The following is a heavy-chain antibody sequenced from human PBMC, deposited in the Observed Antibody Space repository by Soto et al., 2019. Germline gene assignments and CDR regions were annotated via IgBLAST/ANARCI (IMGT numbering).Heavy chain of an antibody. CDR2: IYPGDSDT. D-gene: IGHD6-19*01. J-gene: IGHJ5*02. CDR3: ARSAGSGWSLQRPNWFDP. V-gene: IGHV5-51*01. CDR1: GYSFSTYW. Sequence: PGESLKISCKGPGYSFSTYWIGWVRQMPGKGLEWMGIIYPGDSDTRYSPSFQGQVTISADKSISTAYLQWSSLKASDTAMYYCARSAGSGWSLQRPNWFDPWGQGTLVTVSS.